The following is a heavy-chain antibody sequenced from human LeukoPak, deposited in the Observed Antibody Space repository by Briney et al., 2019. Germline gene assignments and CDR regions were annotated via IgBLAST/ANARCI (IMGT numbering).Heavy chain of an antibody. CDR2: IKQDGSEK. D-gene: IGHD2-2*01. CDR1: GFTFSSYW. V-gene: IGHV3-7*01. Sequence: PGGSLRLSCAASGFTFSSYWMSWVRQAPGKGLEWVANIKQDGSEKYYVDSVKGRFTISRDSAKISLYLQMNSLRAEDTAVYYCARVDLDCSSTSCYDNGFDYWGQGTLVTVSS. J-gene: IGHJ4*02. CDR3: ARVDLDCSSTSCYDNGFDY.